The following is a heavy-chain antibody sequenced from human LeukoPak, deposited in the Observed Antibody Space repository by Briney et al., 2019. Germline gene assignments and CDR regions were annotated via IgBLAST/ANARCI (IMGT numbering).Heavy chain of an antibody. CDR2: IYYSGST. V-gene: IGHV4-39*01. Sequence: SETLSLTCTVSGGSISSSSYYWGWIRQPPGKGLEWIGSIYYSGSTYYNPSLKSRVTISVDTSKNQFSLKLSSVTAADTAVYYCARHDQPAAGTLVDPWGQGTLVTVSS. CDR1: GGSISSSSYY. D-gene: IGHD6-13*01. CDR3: ARHDQPAAGTLVDP. J-gene: IGHJ5*02.